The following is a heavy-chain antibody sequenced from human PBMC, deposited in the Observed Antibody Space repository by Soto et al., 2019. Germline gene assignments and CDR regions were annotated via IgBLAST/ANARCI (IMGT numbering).Heavy chain of an antibody. CDR3: ARYFPEALGAFDI. CDR1: GYNFTSYG. CDR2: IDTHNGNT. Sequence: VPLEQSGPELKKPGASVRVSCKASGYNFTSYGITWLRQAPGQGLEWMAWIDTHNGNTNHAYRLQARVTMTTDTSTTTAYMELRGLRSDDTAVYYCARYFPEALGAFDIWGQGTMVTVSS. V-gene: IGHV1-18*01. D-gene: IGHD3-9*01. J-gene: IGHJ3*02.